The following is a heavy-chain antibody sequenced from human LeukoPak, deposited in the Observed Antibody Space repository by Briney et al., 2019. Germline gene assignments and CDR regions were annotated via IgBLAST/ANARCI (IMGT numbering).Heavy chain of an antibody. CDR1: GFTFSSYE. CDR2: ISSSGSTI. J-gene: IGHJ4*02. V-gene: IGHV3-48*03. CDR3: GRDRGGTSGWSPVGY. Sequence: GGSLRLSCAASGFTFSSYEMNWVRQAPGKGLEWVSYISSSGSTIYYADSVKGRFTISRDNAKNSLYLQMNSLRGEDTAVYYCGRDRGGTSGWSPVGYWGQGTLVTVSS. D-gene: IGHD6-19*01.